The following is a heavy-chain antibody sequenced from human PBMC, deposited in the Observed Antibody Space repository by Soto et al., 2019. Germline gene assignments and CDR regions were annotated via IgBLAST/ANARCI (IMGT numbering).Heavy chain of an antibody. J-gene: IGHJ3*02. CDR2: INPNSGGT. D-gene: IGHD3-10*01. V-gene: IGHV1-2*04. CDR3: ARGASYYYGSGYDAFDI. CDR1: GYTFTGYY. Sequence: ASVKVSCKASGYTFTGYYMHWVRQAPGQGLEWMGWINPNSGGTNYAQKFQGWVTMTRDTSISTAYMELSRLRSDDTAVYYCARGASYYYGSGYDAFDIWGQGTMVTV.